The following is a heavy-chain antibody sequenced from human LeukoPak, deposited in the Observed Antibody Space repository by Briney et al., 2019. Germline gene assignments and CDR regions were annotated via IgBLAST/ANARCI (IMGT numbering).Heavy chain of an antibody. V-gene: IGHV4-59*01. D-gene: IGHD3-3*01. CDR3: ARLYYDFWSGTSSGWFDP. J-gene: IGHJ5*02. CDR1: GGSISSYY. Sequence: SETLSLTCTVSGGSISSYYWSWIRQPPGKGLEWIGYIYYSGSTNYNPSLKSRVTISVDTSKNQFSPKLSSVTAADTAVYYCARLYYDFWSGTSSGWFDPWGQGTLVTVSS. CDR2: IYYSGST.